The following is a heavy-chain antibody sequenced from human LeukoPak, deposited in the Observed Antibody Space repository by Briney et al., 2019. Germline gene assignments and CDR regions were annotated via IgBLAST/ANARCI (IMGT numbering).Heavy chain of an antibody. V-gene: IGHV1-18*01. D-gene: IGHD5-12*01. CDR3: ARSDLATITAGPFEY. CDR2: ISGYRGNTK. CDR1: GYTFTNYG. Sequence: VASVKVSCEASGYTFTNYGITWVRQAPGQGLEWMGWISGYRGNTKKYAQNFQGRVTMTIDTSTSTAYMDLRSLRSDDTAIYFCARSDLATITAGPFEYWGQGTLVAVSS. J-gene: IGHJ4*02.